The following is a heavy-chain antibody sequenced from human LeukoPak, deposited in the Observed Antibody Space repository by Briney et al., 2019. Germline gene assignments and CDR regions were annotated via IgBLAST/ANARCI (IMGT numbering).Heavy chain of an antibody. CDR3: TKANHYYDSSGYFDY. CDR1: GFTFDDYA. CDR2: ISWNSGSI. D-gene: IGHD3-22*01. J-gene: IGHJ4*02. V-gene: IGHV3-9*01. Sequence: PGRSLRLSCAASGFTFDDYAMHWVRHAPGKGLEWVSGISWNSGSIGYADSVKGRFTISRDNAKNSLYLQMNSLRAEDTALYYCTKANHYYDSSGYFDYWGQGTLVTVSS.